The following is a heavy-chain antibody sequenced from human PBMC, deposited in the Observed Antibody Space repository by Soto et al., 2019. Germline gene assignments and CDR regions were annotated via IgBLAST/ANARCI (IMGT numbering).Heavy chain of an antibody. Sequence: SVTLSLTCSIYSGSFSGFYWRWIRQPPGKRLEWIGEISESGSTNYTPSLKIRFSIAVDTSKNLFSLNLTSVTAADTDVYYCARAPKVSGSSQTRPDFWGQG. CDR3: ARAPKVSGSSQTRPDF. CDR2: ISESGST. J-gene: IGHJ4*02. D-gene: IGHD6-6*01. CDR1: SGSFSGFY. V-gene: IGHV4-34*01.